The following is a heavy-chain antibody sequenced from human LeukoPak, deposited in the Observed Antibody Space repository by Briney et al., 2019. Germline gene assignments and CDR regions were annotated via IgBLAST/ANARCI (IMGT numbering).Heavy chain of an antibody. J-gene: IGHJ5*02. CDR2: INHRGST. CDR3: ARDGFPRFADYVWGSYRYNWFDP. Sequence: SETLSLTCAVYGGSFSGYYWSWIRQPPGKGLEWIGEINHRGSTNYNPSLKSRVTISVDTSKNQFSLKLSSVTAADTAVYYCARDGFPRFADYVWGSYRYNWFDPWGQGTLVTVSS. CDR1: GGSFSGYY. D-gene: IGHD3-16*02. V-gene: IGHV4-34*01.